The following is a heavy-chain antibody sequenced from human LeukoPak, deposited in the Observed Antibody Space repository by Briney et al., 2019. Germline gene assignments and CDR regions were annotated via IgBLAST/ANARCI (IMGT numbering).Heavy chain of an antibody. V-gene: IGHV5-10-1*01. CDR2: VDPSDSYV. J-gene: IGHJ6*02. D-gene: IGHD4-11*01. CDR3: VRRGILQGMDV. CDR1: GYSFPSFW. Sequence: LGESLKISCESFGYSFPSFWINWVRQVPGKGLEWVGRVDPSDSYVEYSPSFRGHVTISADRSSTTAYLQWSSLKASDTAMYYCVRRGILQGMDVWGQGTAVAVYS.